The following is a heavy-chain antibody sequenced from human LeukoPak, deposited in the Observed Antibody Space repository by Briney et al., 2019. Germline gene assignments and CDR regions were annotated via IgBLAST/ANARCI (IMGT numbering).Heavy chain of an antibody. J-gene: IGHJ4*02. Sequence: PSETLSLTCTVSGGSISSSSYYWGWIRQPPGKGLEWIGEINHSGSTNYNPSLKSRVTISVDTSKNQFSLKLSSVTAADTAVYYCARRPYNWNYDRWYFDYWGQGTLVTVSS. CDR2: INHSGST. D-gene: IGHD1-7*01. CDR1: GGSISSSSYY. V-gene: IGHV4-39*07. CDR3: ARRPYNWNYDRWYFDY.